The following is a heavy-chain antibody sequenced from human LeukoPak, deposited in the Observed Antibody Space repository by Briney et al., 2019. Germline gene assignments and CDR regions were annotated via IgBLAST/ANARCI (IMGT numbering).Heavy chain of an antibody. CDR2: IKQDGSEK. V-gene: IGHV3-7*04. CDR3: ARAGIVLRYFDRGWAFDI. Sequence: GGSLRLSCAASGFTFSSYWMSWVRQAPGKGLEWVANIKQDGSEKYYVDSVKGRFTISRDNAKNSLYLQMNSLRAEDTAVNYCARAGIVLRYFDRGWAFDIWGQGTMVTVSS. D-gene: IGHD3-9*01. J-gene: IGHJ3*02. CDR1: GFTFSSYW.